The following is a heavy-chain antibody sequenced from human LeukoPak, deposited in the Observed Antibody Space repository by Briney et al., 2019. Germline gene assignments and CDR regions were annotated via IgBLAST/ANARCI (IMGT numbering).Heavy chain of an antibody. CDR3: AGVYDFWSGYFEY. D-gene: IGHD3/OR15-3a*01. Sequence: SETLSLTCTVSGGSISDYYWSWIRQPPGKGLEWIGYVYYTGSTDYKPSLKSRVTISLDTSKNQFSLKLNSVTAADPAVYYCAGVYDFWSGYFEYWGQGSLVTVSS. V-gene: IGHV4-59*01. J-gene: IGHJ4*02. CDR2: VYYTGST. CDR1: GGSISDYY.